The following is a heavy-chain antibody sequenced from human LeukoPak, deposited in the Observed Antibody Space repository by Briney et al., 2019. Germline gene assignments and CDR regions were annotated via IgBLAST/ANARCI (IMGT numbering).Heavy chain of an antibody. D-gene: IGHD2-15*01. J-gene: IGHJ4*02. CDR3: ARWGGDCSGGSCYGTFGRVPDLFFDY. Sequence: GGSLRLSCAASGFTFSNHNMMWVRQAPGKGLEWVSSISSGGYTYYADSVKGRFTISRDNAKNSLYLQMNSLRAEDTAVYYCARWGGDCSGGSCYGTFGRVPDLFFDYWGQGSLVTVSS. V-gene: IGHV3-21*01. CDR2: ISSGGYT. CDR1: GFTFSNHN.